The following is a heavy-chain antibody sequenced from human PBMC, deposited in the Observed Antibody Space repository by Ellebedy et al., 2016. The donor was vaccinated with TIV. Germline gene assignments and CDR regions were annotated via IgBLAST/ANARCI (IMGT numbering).Heavy chain of an antibody. D-gene: IGHD3-10*01. Sequence: GESLKISXAASGFTFSAYGMNWVRQAPGKGLEWVSSISSSSSYIYYADSVKGRFTISRDNAKNSLYLQMSSLRADDTAVYYCARDALNSGYFNPWGQGTLVTVSS. CDR2: ISSSSSYI. CDR3: ARDALNSGYFNP. V-gene: IGHV3-21*01. CDR1: GFTFSAYG. J-gene: IGHJ5*02.